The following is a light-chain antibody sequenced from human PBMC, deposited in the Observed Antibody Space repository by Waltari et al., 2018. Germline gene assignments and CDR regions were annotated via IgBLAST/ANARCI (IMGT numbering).Light chain of an antibody. V-gene: IGLV2-14*03. J-gene: IGLJ2*01. CDR2: DVS. CDR3: RSYISSSTLAL. Sequence: KAPKLIIFDVSNRPSGVSNRFSGSKSANTASLTISGLQAEDEADYYCRSYISSSTLALFSGGTSLTVL.